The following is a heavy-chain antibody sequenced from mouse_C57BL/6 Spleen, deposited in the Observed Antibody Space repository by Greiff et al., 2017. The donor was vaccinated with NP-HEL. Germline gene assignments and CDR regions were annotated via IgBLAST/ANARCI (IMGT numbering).Heavy chain of an antibody. CDR1: GYTFTSYW. CDR3: ARQGGGRGAMDY. V-gene: IGHV1-61*01. Sequence: QVQLQQPGAELVRPGSSVKLSCKASGYTFTSYWMAWVKQRPGQGLEWIGNIYPSDSETHYNQKFKGQATLTVDKSSSTAYMQLSSLTSEDAAVDYDARQGGGRGAMDYWGQGTSVTVSS. CDR2: IYPSDSET. J-gene: IGHJ4*01.